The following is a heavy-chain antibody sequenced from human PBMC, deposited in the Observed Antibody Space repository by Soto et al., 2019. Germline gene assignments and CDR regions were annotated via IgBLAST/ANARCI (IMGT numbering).Heavy chain of an antibody. V-gene: IGHV1-2*04. CDR3: ARTNRTAGPYFDY. CDR1: GYTFTGYF. D-gene: IGHD6-13*01. CDR2: INPNSGGT. J-gene: IGHJ4*02. Sequence: ASVKVSCKASGYTFTGYFMHWVRQAPGQGLEWMGWINPNSGGTNYAQKFQGWVTMTRDTSISTAYMELSRLRSDDTAVYYCARTNRTAGPYFDYWGQGTLVTVS.